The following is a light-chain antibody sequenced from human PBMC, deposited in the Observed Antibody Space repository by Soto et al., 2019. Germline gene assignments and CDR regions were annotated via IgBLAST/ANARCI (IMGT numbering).Light chain of an antibody. J-gene: IGLJ1*01. V-gene: IGLV2-14*01. Sequence: QSVLTQPASVSGSPGQSITISCTGTSSDVGNYKYVSWYQQHPGKAPKLMIYEVSNRPSGVSNRFSGSKSGNTASLTISGLQAEDETDYYCFSYTRSGTYVCGTGTQLTVL. CDR1: SSDVGNYKY. CDR2: EVS. CDR3: FSYTRSGTYV.